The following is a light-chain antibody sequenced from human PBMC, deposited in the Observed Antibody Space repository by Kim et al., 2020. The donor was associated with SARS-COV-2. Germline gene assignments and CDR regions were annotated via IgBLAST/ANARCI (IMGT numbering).Light chain of an antibody. CDR3: SSYTTTSTLV. V-gene: IGLV2-14*03. CDR2: DVF. Sequence: QSALTQPASVSGSPGQSITISCTGTSNDIATFNYVSWYQQHPGRAPKLLIYDVFKRPSGVSTRFSGSKSGNTASLTISGLQPDDESDYFCSSYTTTSTLVFGGGTKVTVL. CDR1: SNDIATFNY. J-gene: IGLJ2*01.